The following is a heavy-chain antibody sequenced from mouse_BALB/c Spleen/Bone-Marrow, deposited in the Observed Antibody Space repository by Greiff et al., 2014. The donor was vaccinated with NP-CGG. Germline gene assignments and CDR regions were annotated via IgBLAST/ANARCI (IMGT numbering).Heavy chain of an antibody. Sequence: EVKLVESGTVLARPGASVKMSCKASGYSFTSYWMHWVRQRPGQGLEWIGASYPGNSDTSYNQKFKGKAKLTAVTSASTAYMDLSSLTNEDSAVYYCTRYYYVYDAWFAYWGQGTLVTVSA. V-gene: IGHV1-5*01. CDR1: GYSFTSYW. CDR3: TRYYYVYDAWFAY. CDR2: SYPGNSDT. D-gene: IGHD1-2*01. J-gene: IGHJ3*01.